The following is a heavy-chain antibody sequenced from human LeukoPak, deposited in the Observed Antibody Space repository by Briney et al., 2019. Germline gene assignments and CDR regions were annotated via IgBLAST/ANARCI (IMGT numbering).Heavy chain of an antibody. J-gene: IGHJ3*02. CDR1: GGTFSSYA. V-gene: IGHV1-69*01. D-gene: IGHD4-23*01. CDR3: ARARDRWSRYAFDI. CDR2: IIPIFGTA. Sequence: ALVKVSCKASGGTFSSYAISWVRQAPGQGLEWMGGIIPIFGTANYAQKFQGRVTITADESTSTAYMELSSLRSEDTAVYYCARARDRWSRYAFDIWGQGTMVTVSS.